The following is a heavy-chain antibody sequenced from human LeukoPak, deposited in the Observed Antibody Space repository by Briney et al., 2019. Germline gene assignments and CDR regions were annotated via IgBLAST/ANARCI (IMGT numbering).Heavy chain of an antibody. V-gene: IGHV4-4*07. CDR2: IYTTGST. CDR1: GGSISSYY. D-gene: IGHD3-10*01. Sequence: SETLSLTCTVSGGSISSYYWSWIRQPAGKGLEWIGRIYTTGSTNYSPSLKSRVTMSVDTSKNQFSLKLSFVTAADTAVYYCARDVKSRRRQWFGELSVYYYYYMDVWGKGTTVTISS. CDR3: ARDVKSRRRQWFGELSVYYYYYMDV. J-gene: IGHJ6*03.